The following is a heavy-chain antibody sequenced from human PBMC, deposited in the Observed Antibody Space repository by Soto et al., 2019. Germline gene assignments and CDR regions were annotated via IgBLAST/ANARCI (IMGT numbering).Heavy chain of an antibody. Sequence: ASVKVSCKASGGTFSNYAFSWVRQAPGQGPEWMGGIIPIFGTPNYAQKFQARLTITADESTSTAYMELSSLRSEDTAVYYCATGGEMEAAVAKSEEYYGMDFWGKGTTVTVSS. CDR3: ATGGEMEAAVAKSEEYYGMDF. CDR2: IIPIFGTP. J-gene: IGHJ6*04. D-gene: IGHD6-13*01. CDR1: GGTFSNYA. V-gene: IGHV1-69*13.